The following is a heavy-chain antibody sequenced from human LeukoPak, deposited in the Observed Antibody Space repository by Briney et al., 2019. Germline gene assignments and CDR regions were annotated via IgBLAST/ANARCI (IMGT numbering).Heavy chain of an antibody. CDR1: GFTFSSYW. CDR2: IKQDGSEK. Sequence: GGSLRLSCAASGFTFSSYWMSWVRQAPGKGLEWVANIKQDGSEKYYVDSVKGRFTISRDNAKNSLYLQMNSLRAEDTAVYYCARDKVGATTSVRYYYYMDVWGKGTTVTVSS. V-gene: IGHV3-7*01. CDR3: ARDKVGATTSVRYYYYMDV. D-gene: IGHD1-26*01. J-gene: IGHJ6*03.